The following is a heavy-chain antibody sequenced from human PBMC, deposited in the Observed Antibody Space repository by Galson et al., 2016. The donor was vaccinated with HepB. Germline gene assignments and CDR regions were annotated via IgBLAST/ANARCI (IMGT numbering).Heavy chain of an antibody. J-gene: IGHJ6*02. D-gene: IGHD3-16*02. CDR1: GGSLSGYY. CDR3: ARLYHYDYIWGTYRGGFYGMDV. V-gene: IGHV4-34*01. Sequence: SEILSLTCGVSGGSLSGYYWTWIRQPPGKGLEWIGEISHTGTTNYNPSLTSRVPFSVDTSKNQFSLSLISVTAADTAVYYFARLYHYDYIWGTYRGGFYGMDVWGQGTTVTVSS. CDR2: ISHTGTT.